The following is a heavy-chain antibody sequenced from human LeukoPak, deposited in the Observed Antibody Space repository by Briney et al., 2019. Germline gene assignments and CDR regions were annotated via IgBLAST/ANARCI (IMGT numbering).Heavy chain of an antibody. CDR1: GYTFTGYY. D-gene: IGHD6-19*01. CDR3: AREGTFGSGWTSLVWSIQYNWFDP. Sequence: GASVKVSCKASGYTFTGYYMHWVRQAPGQGLEWMGWINPNSGGTNYAQKFQGRVTMTRDTSISTAYMELSRLRSDDTAVYYCAREGTFGSGWTSLVWSIQYNWFDPWGQGTLVTVSS. J-gene: IGHJ5*02. V-gene: IGHV1-2*02. CDR2: INPNSGGT.